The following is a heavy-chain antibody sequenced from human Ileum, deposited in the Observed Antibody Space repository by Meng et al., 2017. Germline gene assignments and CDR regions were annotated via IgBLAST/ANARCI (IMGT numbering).Heavy chain of an antibody. Sequence: QVTLPHGVADLWNPSAAPSTPLASDGGSFSNTYFPWLSQSPGKGLEWIVEIHPSGSTYYSPSLQSRVHITLYTSKNQFSLTLNSVTAADTAVYYCARGDDWAKSGNFWGQGTLVTVSS. CDR3: ARGDDWAKSGNF. V-gene: IGHV4-34*01. D-gene: IGHD3-9*01. CDR2: IHPSGST. CDR1: GGSFSNTY. J-gene: IGHJ4*02.